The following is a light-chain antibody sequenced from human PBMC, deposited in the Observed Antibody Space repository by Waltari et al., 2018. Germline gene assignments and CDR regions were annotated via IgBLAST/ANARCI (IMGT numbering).Light chain of an antibody. J-gene: IGLJ2*01. CDR3: CSYAGSYTLI. CDR1: SGDVGGYNF. V-gene: IGLV2-11*01. CDR2: DVN. Sequence: QSALTQPRSVSGSPGQSVTISCTGTSGDVGGYNFVSWYQHHPGKAHKVLFYDVNERPSGVPDRFSGSKSGNTASLTISGLQPEDEADYYCCSYAGSYTLIFGGGTKLTVL.